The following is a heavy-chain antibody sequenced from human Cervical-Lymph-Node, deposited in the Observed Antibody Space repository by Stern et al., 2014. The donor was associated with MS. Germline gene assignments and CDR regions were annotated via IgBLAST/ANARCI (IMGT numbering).Heavy chain of an antibody. CDR2: INPNTGVT. V-gene: IGHV1-2*04. CDR1: GYTFTGFF. D-gene: IGHD2-15*01. Sequence: VHLVESGAEVKKPGASVKVSCTASGYTFTGFFLHWVRQAPGQGLEWVGWINPNTGVTKSAQKFQGCVTLTRDTSINTVYMELNRLKSDDTAVFYCARGYPFFDNWGQGTLVTVSS. J-gene: IGHJ4*02. CDR3: ARGYPFFDN.